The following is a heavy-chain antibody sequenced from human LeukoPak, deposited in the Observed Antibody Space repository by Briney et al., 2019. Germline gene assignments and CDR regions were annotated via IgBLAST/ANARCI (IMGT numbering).Heavy chain of an antibody. Sequence: GSLRLSCAASGFTFSSYSMNWVRQPPGKGLEWIGSIYYSGSTYYNSSLKSRLTISVDTSKNQFSLKLSSVTAADTAVYYCARHGRGYSGNVVDYWGQGTLVIVSS. CDR2: IYYSGST. CDR3: ARHGRGYSGNVVDY. CDR1: GFTFSSYSMN. D-gene: IGHD5-12*01. V-gene: IGHV4-39*01. J-gene: IGHJ4*02.